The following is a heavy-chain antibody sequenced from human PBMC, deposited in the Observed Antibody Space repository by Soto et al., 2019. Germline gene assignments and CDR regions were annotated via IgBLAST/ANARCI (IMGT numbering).Heavy chain of an antibody. Sequence: QVQLVESGGGVVQPGRSLRLSCAASGFTFSSYAMHWVRQAPGKGLEWVAVISYDGSNKYYADSVKGRFTISRDNSKNTLYLQMNSLRAEDTAVYYCARDWGVVTKTFDYWGQGTLVIVSS. D-gene: IGHD3-16*01. CDR3: ARDWGVVTKTFDY. CDR1: GFTFSSYA. J-gene: IGHJ4*02. CDR2: ISYDGSNK. V-gene: IGHV3-30-3*01.